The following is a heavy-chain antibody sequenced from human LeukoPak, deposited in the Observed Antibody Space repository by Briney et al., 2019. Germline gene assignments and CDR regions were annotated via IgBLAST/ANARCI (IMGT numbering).Heavy chain of an antibody. D-gene: IGHD2-15*01. CDR3: ARLRPCSGGSCYPDY. CDR1: GYIFSSYG. Sequence: ASVKVSCKASGYIFSSYGITWVRQAPGQGLEWMGWISVHNDNTNYAQRLQGRVTMTTDISTSTAYMELSSLRSEDTAVYYCARLRPCSGGSCYPDYWGQGTLVTVSS. V-gene: IGHV1-18*01. CDR2: ISVHNDNT. J-gene: IGHJ4*02.